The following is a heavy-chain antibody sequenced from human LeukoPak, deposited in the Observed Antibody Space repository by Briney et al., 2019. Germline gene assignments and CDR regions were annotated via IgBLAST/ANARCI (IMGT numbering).Heavy chain of an antibody. CDR2: INPNSGGT. J-gene: IGHJ4*02. Sequence: ASVKVSCKASGYTFTSYGFSWVRQAPGQGLEWMGWINPNSGGTNYAQKFQGRVTVTRDTSISTAFMDLSSLRSDDTAVFYCARGPPRGTAAGPDFWGQGTLVTVSS. CDR1: GYTFTSYG. CDR3: ARGPPRGTAAGPDF. V-gene: IGHV1-2*02. D-gene: IGHD6-13*01.